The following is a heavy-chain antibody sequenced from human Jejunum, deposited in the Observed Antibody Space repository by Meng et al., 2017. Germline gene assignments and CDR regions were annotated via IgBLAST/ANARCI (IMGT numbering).Heavy chain of an antibody. Sequence: QVQLQQWGAGLWKPSETLSRTCAVHGESFSGYCWSWIRQPPGKGLEWIGGIDDSGTTDYNPSLKSRVTMSVTTSKKQFSLKLSSVTAADTALYYCRLAYCDSDCGDYWGQGILVTVSS. CDR2: IDDSGTT. CDR3: RLAYCDSDCGDY. V-gene: IGHV4-34*01. D-gene: IGHD2-21*02. J-gene: IGHJ4*02. CDR1: GESFSGYC.